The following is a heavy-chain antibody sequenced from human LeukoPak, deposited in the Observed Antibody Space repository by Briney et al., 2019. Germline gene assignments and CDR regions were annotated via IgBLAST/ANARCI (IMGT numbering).Heavy chain of an antibody. CDR2: IVVGSGNT. Sequence: GTSAKVSCKASGFTFTSSAMQWVRQARGQRLEWIGWIVVGSGNTNYAQKFQERVTITRDMSTSTAYMELSSLRSEDTAVYYCARALRFLEWWEDYYYMDVWGKGTTVTVSS. D-gene: IGHD3-3*01. J-gene: IGHJ6*03. V-gene: IGHV1-58*02. CDR1: GFTFTSSA. CDR3: ARALRFLEWWEDYYYMDV.